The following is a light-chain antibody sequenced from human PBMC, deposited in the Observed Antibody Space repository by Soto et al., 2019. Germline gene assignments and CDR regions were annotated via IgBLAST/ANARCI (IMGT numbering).Light chain of an antibody. CDR3: SSYTTATTRV. CDR1: SSDVGAYNY. CDR2: DVS. V-gene: IGLV2-14*01. J-gene: IGLJ3*02. Sequence: QAVLTQPASVSGSPGQSITISCTGTSSDVGAYNYVSWYQQHPGKAPKLMIFDVSNRPSGVSNRFSGSKSGNTASLPISGLQAEDEADYYCSSYTTATTRVFGGGTKLTVL.